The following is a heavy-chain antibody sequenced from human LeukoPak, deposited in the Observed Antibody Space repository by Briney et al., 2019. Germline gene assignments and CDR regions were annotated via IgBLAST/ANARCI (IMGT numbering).Heavy chain of an antibody. D-gene: IGHD3-22*01. CDR2: INPDSGGT. J-gene: IGHJ5*02. V-gene: IGHV1-2*02. CDR3: ARVSRANSSGYYNNRFDP. Sequence: ASVKVSCKASGYTFTGYYLHWVRQAPGQGLEWMGWINPDSGGTNYAQKFQGRVTMTRDTSITTAYMELSRLRSDDTAVYYCARVSRANSSGYYNNRFDPWGQGTLVTVSS. CDR1: GYTFTGYY.